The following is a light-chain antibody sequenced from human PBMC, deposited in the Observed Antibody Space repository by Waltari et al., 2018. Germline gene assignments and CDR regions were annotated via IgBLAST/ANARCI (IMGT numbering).Light chain of an antibody. CDR1: QSVSRY. Sequence: SCRARQSVSRYLAWYQQKPGQAPRLLIFEATKRATGIPARFSGSGSGTDFTLTISNLDPADFTSYYCQQYSDWPPTFGQGTKLEIK. J-gene: IGKJ2*01. CDR3: QQYSDWPPT. V-gene: IGKV3-11*01. CDR2: EAT.